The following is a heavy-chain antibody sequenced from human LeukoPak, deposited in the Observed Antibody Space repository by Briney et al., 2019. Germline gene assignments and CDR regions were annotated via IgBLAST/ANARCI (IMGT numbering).Heavy chain of an antibody. D-gene: IGHD5-24*01. Sequence: GGSLRLSCIASGFTFSNYDMHWVRQAPGKGLEWVSSISSKTSYIYSADSVRGRFTISRDNVGNSLYLQMNNLRGEDTDVYFCVRIGLGRDAYNSFDIWGEGGLVTVSS. CDR1: GFTFSNYD. CDR2: ISSKTSYI. CDR3: VRIGLGRDAYNSFDI. V-gene: IGHV3-21*01. J-gene: IGHJ4*02.